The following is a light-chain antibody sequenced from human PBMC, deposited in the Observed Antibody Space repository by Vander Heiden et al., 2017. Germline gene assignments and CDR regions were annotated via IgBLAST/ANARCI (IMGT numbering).Light chain of an antibody. V-gene: IGKV1-8*01. J-gene: IGKJ4*01. CDR3: QQYYSYPLT. Sequence: AIRMTQSPSSLSASTGDRVTITCRASQGTSSSIAWYQQQPEKAPKLLIYAASTLQSGVPSRFSGSGSGTDFTLTISCLQSEDFATYYWQQYYSYPLTFGGGTKVEIK. CDR2: AAS. CDR1: QGTSSS.